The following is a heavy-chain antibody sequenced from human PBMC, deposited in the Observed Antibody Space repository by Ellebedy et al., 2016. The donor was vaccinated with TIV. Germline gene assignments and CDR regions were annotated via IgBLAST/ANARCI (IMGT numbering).Heavy chain of an antibody. J-gene: IGHJ6*02. V-gene: IGHV3-23*01. Sequence: GESLKISXAASGFTFRSNAMGWVRQAPGKGLQWVAGISASGGSTYYADSVKGRFTISRDNAKNTLYLQMNSLRAEDTAVYYCARGDSIVVVPAAIYYYYGMDVWGQGTTVTVSS. CDR1: GFTFRSNA. CDR3: ARGDSIVVVPAAIYYYYGMDV. CDR2: ISASGGST. D-gene: IGHD2-2*01.